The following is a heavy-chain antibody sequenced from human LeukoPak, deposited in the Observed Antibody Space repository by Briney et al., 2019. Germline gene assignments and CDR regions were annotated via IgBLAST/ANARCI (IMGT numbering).Heavy chain of an antibody. V-gene: IGHV1-46*01. CDR3: SGQPAYSGSDYPDALYI. Sequence: VASVKLSCNSSGYTFTICYKHWVRQPPAQGLEWMGIIHPHGDSTSYAQKFQGRVTMTRDMSKNTLYMDLSSLRSEDTAVYYWSGQPAYSGSDYPDALYIWGQGTMVTVS. J-gene: IGHJ3*02. CDR2: IHPHGDST. D-gene: IGHD1-26*01. CDR1: GYTFTICY.